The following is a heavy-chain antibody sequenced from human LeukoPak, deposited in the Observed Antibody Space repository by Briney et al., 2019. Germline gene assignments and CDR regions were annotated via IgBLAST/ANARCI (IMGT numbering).Heavy chain of an antibody. CDR3: ARANPADFNL. Sequence: GGSLRLSCVASEFTFSNYWIHWVRQPPGKGLVWVSRIRYDGIVANYADSVEGRFTISRDNAKNTVHLQMNSLRDDDTAVYYCARANPADFNLWGRGTLVTVSS. CDR2: IRYDGIVA. V-gene: IGHV3-74*01. D-gene: IGHD1-14*01. CDR1: EFTFSNYW. J-gene: IGHJ2*01.